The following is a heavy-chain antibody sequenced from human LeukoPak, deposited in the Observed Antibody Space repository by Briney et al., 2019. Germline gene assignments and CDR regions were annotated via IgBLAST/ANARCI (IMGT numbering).Heavy chain of an antibody. Sequence: GGSLRLSCAASGFSFSRYWIHWVRQAPEKGLEWVSRINPDGSTTTYADSVKGRFTISRDNAENTVYLQMNSLRAEDTAVYYCARVLSGSWDWFDPWGQGTLVTVSS. J-gene: IGHJ5*02. D-gene: IGHD3-22*01. CDR1: GFSFSRYW. V-gene: IGHV3-74*01. CDR3: ARVLSGSWDWFDP. CDR2: INPDGSTT.